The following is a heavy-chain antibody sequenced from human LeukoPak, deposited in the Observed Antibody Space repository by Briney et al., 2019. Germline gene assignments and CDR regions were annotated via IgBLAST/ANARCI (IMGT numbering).Heavy chain of an antibody. D-gene: IGHD3-10*01. J-gene: IGHJ5*02. Sequence: PGGSLRLSCAASGFSFDTYAMHWVRQAPGQGLEWVALIWHDGSHRFYSNSVRGQFTISRDNSKNTVYLQMNNLRPDDTAVYYCAREIFGSGSYPDLWGQETLVTVSS. CDR2: IWHDGSHR. V-gene: IGHV3-33*01. CDR1: GFSFDTYA. CDR3: AREIFGSGSYPDL.